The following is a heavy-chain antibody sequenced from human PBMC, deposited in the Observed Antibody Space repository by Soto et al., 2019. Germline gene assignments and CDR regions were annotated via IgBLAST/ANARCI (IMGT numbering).Heavy chain of an antibody. J-gene: IGHJ6*02. Sequence: QVQLVESGGGVVQPGRSLRLSCAVSGFTFSSYVMYWVRQAPGRGLEWVAVISYDGNNKYYADSVKGRFTISRDNSKNTLYLQMNSLRAEDTAEYYCARAGCDGGTCYTLVGLRYGMDVWGQGTTVTVSS. D-gene: IGHD2-15*01. CDR1: GFTFSSYV. CDR2: ISYDGNNK. V-gene: IGHV3-30-3*01. CDR3: ARAGCDGGTCYTLVGLRYGMDV.